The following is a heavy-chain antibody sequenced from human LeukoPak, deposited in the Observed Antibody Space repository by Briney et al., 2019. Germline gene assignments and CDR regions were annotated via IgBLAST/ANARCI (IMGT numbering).Heavy chain of an antibody. V-gene: IGHV3-30-3*01. CDR1: GFTFSSYA. CDR3: ARVFSSATTVTTDY. J-gene: IGHJ4*02. CDR2: ISYDGSNK. Sequence: GGSLRLSCAASGFTFSSYAMHWARQAPGKGLEWVAVISYDGSNKYYADSVKGRFTISRDNSKNTLYLQMNSLRAEDTAVYYCARVFSSATTVTTDYWGQGTLVTVSS. D-gene: IGHD4-11*01.